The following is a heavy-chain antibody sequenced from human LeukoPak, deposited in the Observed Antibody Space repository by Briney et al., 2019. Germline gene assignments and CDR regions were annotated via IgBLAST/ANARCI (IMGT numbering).Heavy chain of an antibody. CDR1: GGSGGSISSSNW. D-gene: IGHD3-9*01. CDR3: ARPSLEHYDILTGYQTYWYFDL. V-gene: IGHV4-4*02. J-gene: IGHJ2*01. CDR2: IYHSGST. Sequence: SETLSLTCAVSGGSGGSISSSNWWNWVRQPPGKGLEWIGEIYHSGSTNYNPSLKSRVTISVDTSKNQFSLKLSSVTAADTAVYYCARPSLEHYDILTGYQTYWYFDLWGRGTLVTVSS.